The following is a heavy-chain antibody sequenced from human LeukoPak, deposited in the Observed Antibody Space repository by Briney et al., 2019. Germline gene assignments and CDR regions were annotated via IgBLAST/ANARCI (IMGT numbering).Heavy chain of an antibody. D-gene: IGHD2-15*01. J-gene: IGHJ4*02. CDR1: GGSISSYY. Sequence: SETLSLTCTVPGGSISSYYWSWIRQPPGKRLEWIGYIYYTGSTNYNPSLKSRVSISIDTFKSQFSLRLTSVTAADTAVYYCARVAVGKGYPFDYWGQGTLVTVSS. CDR2: IYYTGST. CDR3: ARVAVGKGYPFDY. V-gene: IGHV4-59*12.